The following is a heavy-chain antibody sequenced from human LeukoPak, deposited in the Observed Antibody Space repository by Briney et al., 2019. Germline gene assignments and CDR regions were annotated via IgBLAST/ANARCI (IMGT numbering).Heavy chain of an antibody. D-gene: IGHD2-2*01. CDR1: GFTFRSYG. Sequence: VGSLRLSCAASGFTFRSYGMHWVRQAPGKGLEWVAFIRYDETNKYYADSVKGRFTISRDNSNNTLYLQMNSLRTEDTAVYYCAKDRSTSLMDVWGKGTTVTVSS. CDR2: IRYDETNK. CDR3: AKDRSTSLMDV. V-gene: IGHV3-30*02. J-gene: IGHJ6*04.